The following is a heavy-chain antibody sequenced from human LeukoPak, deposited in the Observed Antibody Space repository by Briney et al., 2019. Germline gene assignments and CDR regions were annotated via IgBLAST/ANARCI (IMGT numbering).Heavy chain of an antibody. CDR3: ASIKRIVGASPPLWDYYYYYGMGV. CDR2: INPNSGGT. D-gene: IGHD1-26*01. J-gene: IGHJ6*02. Sequence: ASVKVSCKASGYTFTGYYMHWVRQAPGQGLEWMGWINPNSGGTNYAQKFQGRVTMTRDTSISTAYMELSRLRSDDTAVYYCASIKRIVGASPPLWDYYYYYGMGVWGQGTTVTVSS. V-gene: IGHV1-2*02. CDR1: GYTFTGYY.